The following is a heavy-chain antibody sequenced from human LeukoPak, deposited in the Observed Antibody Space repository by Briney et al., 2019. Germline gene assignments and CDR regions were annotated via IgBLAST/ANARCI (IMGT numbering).Heavy chain of an antibody. CDR1: GFTFSSYW. CDR3: ARGDGYGMDY. D-gene: IGHD5-24*01. Sequence: GGALRLSCAASGFTFSSYWMHWVRQAPGKGLVWVSSIKSDVSATSHADSVKGRFTISRDNAKNTMYLQMNSLRAEDMAVYYCARGDGYGMDYWGQGTRVTASS. V-gene: IGHV3-74*01. CDR2: IKSDVSAT. J-gene: IGHJ4*02.